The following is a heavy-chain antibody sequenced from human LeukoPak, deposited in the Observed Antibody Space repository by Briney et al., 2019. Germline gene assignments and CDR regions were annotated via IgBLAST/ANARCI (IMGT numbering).Heavy chain of an antibody. CDR1: GFTFSSYA. CDR3: ARVYYDFWSGYYTDPLSPSYFDY. J-gene: IGHJ4*02. V-gene: IGHV3-21*01. CDR2: ISSSSSYI. Sequence: GGSLRLSCEVPGFTFSSYAMSWVRQAPGKGLEWVSSISSSSSYIYYADSVKGRFTISRDNAKNSLYLQMNSLRAEDTAVYYCARVYYDFWSGYYTDPLSPSYFDYWGQGTLVTVSS. D-gene: IGHD3-3*01.